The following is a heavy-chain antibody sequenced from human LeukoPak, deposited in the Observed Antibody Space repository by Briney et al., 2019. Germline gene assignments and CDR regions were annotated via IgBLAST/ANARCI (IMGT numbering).Heavy chain of an antibody. CDR3: AKDTGYSSILPPDY. J-gene: IGHJ4*02. D-gene: IGHD6-13*01. CDR2: ISGSGGST. CDR1: GFTFSSYA. Sequence: PGGSLRLSCAASGFTFSSYAMSWVRQAPGKGLEWVSAISGSGGSTYYADSVKGRFTISRDNSKNTLYLQMNSLRAEDTAVYYCAKDTGYSSILPPDYWGQGTLVTVSS. V-gene: IGHV3-23*01.